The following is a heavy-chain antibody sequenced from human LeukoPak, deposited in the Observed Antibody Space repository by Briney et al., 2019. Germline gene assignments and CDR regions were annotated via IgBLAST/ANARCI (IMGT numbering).Heavy chain of an antibody. CDR2: ITATGSRT. J-gene: IGHJ4*02. CDR1: GLTFGSYT. CDR3: ATSMGGGNIDY. Sequence: GGSLRLSCAASGLTFGSYTMSWVRQAPGKGLEWVSGITATGSRTYYADSVKGRFTISRDSSKNTLYLQLNSLGVDDTAVYYCATSMGGGNIDYWGQGTLVTVSS. D-gene: IGHD3-16*01. V-gene: IGHV3-23*01.